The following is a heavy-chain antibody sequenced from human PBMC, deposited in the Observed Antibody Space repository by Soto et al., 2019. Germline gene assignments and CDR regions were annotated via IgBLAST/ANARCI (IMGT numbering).Heavy chain of an antibody. Sequence: EVQLLESGGGLVQPGGSLRLSCAASGFTFSSYAMSWVRQAPGKGLEWVSAISGSGGSTYYADSVKGRFTISRDNSKNSLYLQKNSLGAEDTAVYYCAKDHYYGSGPWGYFDYWGQGTLVTVSS. V-gene: IGHV3-23*01. CDR2: ISGSGGST. D-gene: IGHD3-10*01. CDR1: GFTFSSYA. CDR3: AKDHYYGSGPWGYFDY. J-gene: IGHJ4*02.